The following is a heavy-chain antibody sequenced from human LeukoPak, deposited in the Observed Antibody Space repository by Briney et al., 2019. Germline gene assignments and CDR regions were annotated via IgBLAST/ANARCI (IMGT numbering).Heavy chain of an antibody. Sequence: PSETLSLTCTVSGGSISSYYWSWIRQPPGKGLEWIGYIYYSGSTNYNPSLKSRVTISVDTSKNQFSLKLSSVTAADTAVYYCARLAMVRGVIIMRFDYWGQGTLVTVSS. V-gene: IGHV4-59*12. CDR3: ARLAMVRGVIIMRFDY. D-gene: IGHD3-10*01. J-gene: IGHJ4*02. CDR2: IYYSGST. CDR1: GGSISSYY.